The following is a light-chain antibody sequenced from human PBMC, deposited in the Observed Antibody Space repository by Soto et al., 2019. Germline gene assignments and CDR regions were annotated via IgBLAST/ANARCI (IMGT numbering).Light chain of an antibody. CDR3: QQRSNWPLT. J-gene: IGKJ4*01. V-gene: IGKV3-11*01. CDR1: QSVGKY. CDR2: DAS. Sequence: EIVLTQSPATLSLSPGERATLSCRASQSVGKYLAWYQQKPGQAPRLLIYDASNKATGIPARFSGSGSGTDFTLTITSLEPEDFAVYYRQQRSNWPLTFGGGTKVDIK.